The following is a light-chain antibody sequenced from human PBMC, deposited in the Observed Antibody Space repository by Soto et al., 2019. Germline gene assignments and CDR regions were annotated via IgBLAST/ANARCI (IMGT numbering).Light chain of an antibody. V-gene: IGKV1-5*01. CDR1: QTITTW. J-gene: IGKJ1*01. CDR3: QQYTNTNNPWM. CDR2: DAS. Sequence: DILVTQSPPTVSASVGDTVTINCRASQTITTWMAWYQQKPGKAPKLLVYDASTLQSGVATRFSGSGSGTEFTLIISGLQPEDSATYYCQQYTNTNNPWMFGQGTKVDI.